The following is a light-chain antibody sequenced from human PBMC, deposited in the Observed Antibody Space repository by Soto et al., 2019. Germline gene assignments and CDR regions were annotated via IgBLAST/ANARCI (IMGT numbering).Light chain of an antibody. V-gene: IGKV4-1*01. CDR2: WAS. CDR3: QQYYSTPYT. J-gene: IGKJ2*01. CDR1: QSVLYSGNY. Sequence: DIVMTQSPDSLPVSLGERATINCKSSQSVLYSGNYLAWYQQKPGQPPKLLIYWASTREIGVPDRFSGSGSGTDFTLTISSLQAEDVAVYYCQQYYSTPYTFGQGTKLEIK.